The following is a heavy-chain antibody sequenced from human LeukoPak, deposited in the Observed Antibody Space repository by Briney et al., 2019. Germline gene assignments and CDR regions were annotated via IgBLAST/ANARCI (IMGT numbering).Heavy chain of an antibody. D-gene: IGHD6-19*01. CDR2: MNPNSGNT. CDR1: GYTFTSYD. J-gene: IGHJ5*02. V-gene: IGHV1-8*01. Sequence: ASXKVSCKASGYTFTSYDINWVRQATGQGREWMGWMNPNSGNTGCAQKFQGRVTITRNTAISKTCMEMRKLRSEDTAVYYCARGRLPGIAVVIWFDPWGQGTLVTVSS. CDR3: ARGRLPGIAVVIWFDP.